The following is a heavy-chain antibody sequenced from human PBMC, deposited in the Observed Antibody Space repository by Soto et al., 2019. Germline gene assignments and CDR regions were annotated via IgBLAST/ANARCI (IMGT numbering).Heavy chain of an antibody. V-gene: IGHV1-69*01. D-gene: IGHD6-13*01. Sequence: QVQLVQSGAEVKKPGSSVKVSCKASGGTFSSYAISWVRQAPGQGLEWMGGIIPIFGTANYAHKFQGRVTITADESSSTTYMELDRMRVKDEAGYYCGRDRQEQQLVRGNCYYYYGMDVWGQGTTVTVSS. CDR1: GGTFSSYA. CDR2: IIPIFGTA. CDR3: GRDRQEQQLVRGNCYYYYGMDV. J-gene: IGHJ6*02.